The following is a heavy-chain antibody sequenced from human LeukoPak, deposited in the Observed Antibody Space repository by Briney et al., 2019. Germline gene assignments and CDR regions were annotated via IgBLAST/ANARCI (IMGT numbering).Heavy chain of an antibody. CDR2: INAGNGNT. Sequence: GASVKVSCKASGYTFTSYAMHWVRQAPGQRLEWMGWINAGNGNTKYSQEFQGRVTMTSDMSTSTVYMELSSLRSEDTAVYYCAFAGSYWDGFDIWGQGTMVTVSS. CDR3: AFAGSYWDGFDI. V-gene: IGHV1-3*03. D-gene: IGHD1-26*01. CDR1: GYTFTSYA. J-gene: IGHJ3*02.